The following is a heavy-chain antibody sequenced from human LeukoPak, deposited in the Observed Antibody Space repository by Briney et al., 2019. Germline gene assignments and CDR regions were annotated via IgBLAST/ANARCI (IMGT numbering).Heavy chain of an antibody. CDR1: GGSVSSGSYY. D-gene: IGHD2-15*01. J-gene: IGHJ4*02. Sequence: RPSQTLSLTCTVSGGSVSSGSYYWSWIRQPPGKGLEWIGYIYYSGSTNYNPSLKSRVTISVDTSKNQFSLKLSSVTAADTAVYYCARVYCSGGSCYYDYWGQGTLVTVSS. CDR3: ARVYCSGGSCYYDY. CDR2: IYYSGST. V-gene: IGHV4-61*01.